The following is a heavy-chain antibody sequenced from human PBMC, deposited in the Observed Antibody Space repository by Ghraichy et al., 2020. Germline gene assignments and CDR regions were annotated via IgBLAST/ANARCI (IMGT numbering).Heavy chain of an antibody. CDR2: IAFDGSNM. J-gene: IGHJ4*02. CDR3: ANVVGRDPTGRFDN. Sequence: GGSLRLSCEASGLTFSCCSMHWVRQAPGKGLEWVAFIAFDGSNMYYIDSVKGRFSISRDNSKNTLYLQMNSLRVEDTAIYYCANVVGRDPTGRFDNWGQGTRVTVSS. CDR1: GLTFSCCS. V-gene: IGHV3-30*02. D-gene: IGHD2-21*01.